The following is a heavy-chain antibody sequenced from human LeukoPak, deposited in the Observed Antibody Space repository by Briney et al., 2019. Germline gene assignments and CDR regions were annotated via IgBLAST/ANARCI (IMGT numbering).Heavy chain of an antibody. CDR1: GGSISSYY. CDR3: ARSKDILTGYCFDY. CDR2: IHYSGST. D-gene: IGHD3-9*01. Sequence: SETLSLTCTVSGGSISSYYWSWMRQPPGKGLEWIGYIHYSGSTNYNPSLKSLVTISVDKSKNQFSLKLSSVTAADTAVYYCARSKDILTGYCFDYWGQGTLVTVSS. V-gene: IGHV4-59*01. J-gene: IGHJ4*02.